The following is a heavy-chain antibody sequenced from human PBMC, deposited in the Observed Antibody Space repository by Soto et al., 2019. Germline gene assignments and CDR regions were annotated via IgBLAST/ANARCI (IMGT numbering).Heavy chain of an antibody. CDR2: IYYSGST. J-gene: IGHJ4*02. CDR1: GGSISSGGYY. V-gene: IGHV4-31*03. D-gene: IGHD6-6*01. Sequence: SETLSLTCTVSGGSISSGGYYWSWIRQHPGKGLEWIGYIYYSGSTYYNPSLKSRVTISVDTSKNQFSLKLSSVTAADTAVYYCARRLLSSFKRGAYHFDYWGQGSLVPVSS. CDR3: ARRLLSSFKRGAYHFDY.